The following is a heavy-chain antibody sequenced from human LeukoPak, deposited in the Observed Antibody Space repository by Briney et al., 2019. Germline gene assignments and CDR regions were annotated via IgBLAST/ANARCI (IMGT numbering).Heavy chain of an antibody. CDR3: ARGWTVTIYYFDY. J-gene: IGHJ4*02. D-gene: IGHD4-17*01. CDR1: GFTFSSYA. CDR2: ISGSGVST. V-gene: IGHV3-23*01. Sequence: GGSLRLSCAASGFTFSSYAMNWVRQAPGKGLEWVSAISGSGVSTYYADSVKGRFTISRDNSKNTLYLQMGSLRAEDMAVYYCARGWTVTIYYFDYWGQGTLVTVSS.